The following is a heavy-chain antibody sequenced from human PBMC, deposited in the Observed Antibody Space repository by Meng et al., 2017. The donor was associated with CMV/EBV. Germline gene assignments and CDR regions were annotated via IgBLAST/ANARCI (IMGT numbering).Heavy chain of an antibody. CDR3: ARDIAAAGKAGWFDP. CDR1: GYTFTSYY. Sequence: ASVQVSCKASGYTFTSYYMHWVRQAPGQGLEWMGIINPSGGSTSYAQKCQGRVTMTRDTSTSTVYMELSSLRSEDTAVYYCARDIAAAGKAGWFDPWGQGTLVTVSS. V-gene: IGHV1-46*01. D-gene: IGHD6-13*01. CDR2: INPSGGST. J-gene: IGHJ5*02.